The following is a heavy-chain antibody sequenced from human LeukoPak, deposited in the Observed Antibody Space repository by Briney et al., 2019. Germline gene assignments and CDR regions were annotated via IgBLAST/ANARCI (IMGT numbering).Heavy chain of an antibody. CDR1: GGSVNYYY. D-gene: IGHD3-10*02. CDR2: IYYSGST. J-gene: IGHJ4*02. CDR3: ARAMLGTTRLFDY. V-gene: IGHV4-59*02. Sequence: SETLSLTCTVSGGSVNYYYWSWIRQPPGKGLEWIGNIYYSGSTSYNPSLKSRVTISIDTSKNQFSLKLTPVTAADTAVYSCARAMLGTTRLFDYWAREPWSPSPQ.